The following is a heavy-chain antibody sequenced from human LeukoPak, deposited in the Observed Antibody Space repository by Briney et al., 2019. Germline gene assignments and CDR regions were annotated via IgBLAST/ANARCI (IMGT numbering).Heavy chain of an antibody. D-gene: IGHD2-2*02. CDR3: ARVYCSSTSCYTLSWYFDL. CDR1: GYSISSGYY. Sequence: SETLSLTCTVSGYSISSGYYWGWIRQPPGKGLEWIGSIYHSGSTYYNPSLKSRVTISVDKSKNQFSLKLSSVTAADTAVYYCARVYCSSTSCYTLSWYFDLWGRGTLVTVSS. J-gene: IGHJ2*01. CDR2: IYHSGST. V-gene: IGHV4-38-2*02.